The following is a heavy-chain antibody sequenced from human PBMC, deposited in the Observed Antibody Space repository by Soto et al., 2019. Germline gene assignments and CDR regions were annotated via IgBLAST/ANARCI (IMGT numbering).Heavy chain of an antibody. CDR1: GYTFTNYA. V-gene: IGHV1-18*01. Sequence: QVQLVQSGAEVKKPGASVKVSCKASGYTFTNYAFSWVRQAPGQGREWMGWISAYNGNTNYPQKLQGRVTMTTDTSTSTAYMELRSLRSDDTAVYYCARDLAAAGPFDYWGQGTLVTVSS. CDR3: ARDLAAAGPFDY. J-gene: IGHJ4*02. CDR2: ISAYNGNT. D-gene: IGHD6-13*01.